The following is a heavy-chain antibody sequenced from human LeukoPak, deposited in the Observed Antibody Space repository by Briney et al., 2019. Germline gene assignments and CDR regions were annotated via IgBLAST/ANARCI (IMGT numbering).Heavy chain of an antibody. V-gene: IGHV3-74*01. CDR1: GFTFSSYW. J-gene: IGHJ6*02. D-gene: IGHD3-16*01. CDR2: INSDGSST. CDR3: ARVERFYYYYGMDV. Sequence: GGSLRLSCAASGFTFSSYWMHWVRQAPGKGLVWVSCINSDGSSTSYADSVKGRFTISRDNAKNTLYLQMNSLRAEDTAVYYCARVERFYYYYGMDVWGQGTTVTVSS.